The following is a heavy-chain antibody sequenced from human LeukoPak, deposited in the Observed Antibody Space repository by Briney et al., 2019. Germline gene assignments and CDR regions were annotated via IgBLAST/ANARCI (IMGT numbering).Heavy chain of an antibody. Sequence: GGSLRLSCAASGFTFSSYAMSWVRQAPGKGLEWVSAISGSGGNTYYADSVKGRFTISRDNAKNMVYLQMNSLRADDTAIYYCTRAITYFYGSVTYDWFDSWGQGTRVTVSS. V-gene: IGHV3-23*01. J-gene: IGHJ5*01. CDR1: GFTFSSYA. CDR2: ISGSGGNT. D-gene: IGHD3-10*01. CDR3: TRAITYFYGSVTYDWFDS.